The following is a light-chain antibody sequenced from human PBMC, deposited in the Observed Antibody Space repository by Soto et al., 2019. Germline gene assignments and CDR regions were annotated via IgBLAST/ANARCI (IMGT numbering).Light chain of an antibody. Sequence: QSALTQPASVSGSPGQSITISCTGTSSDVGGYNFVSWYQQHPGKAPKPLIYDVSNRPSGVSNRFSGSKSGNTASLTISGLQAVDEADYYCSSYTRSNTYAFGT. CDR1: SSDVGGYNF. CDR3: SSYTRSNTYA. J-gene: IGLJ1*01. CDR2: DVS. V-gene: IGLV2-14*01.